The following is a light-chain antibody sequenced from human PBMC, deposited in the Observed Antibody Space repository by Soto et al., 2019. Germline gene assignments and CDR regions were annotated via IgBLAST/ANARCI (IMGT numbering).Light chain of an antibody. CDR3: MQALQTPWT. CDR2: LGS. J-gene: IGKJ1*01. Sequence: DIVMTQSPLSLPVTPGEPASISCRSSQSLLHSTGYNYLDWYLQKPGQSPQLLIYLGSNRASGVPDRFSGSRSGTEFTLKISRMQSEDVGVYYCMQALQTPWTFGQGTKVEIK. V-gene: IGKV2-28*01. CDR1: QSLLHSTGYNY.